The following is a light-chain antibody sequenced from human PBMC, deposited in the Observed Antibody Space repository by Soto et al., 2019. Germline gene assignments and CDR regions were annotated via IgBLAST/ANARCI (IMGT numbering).Light chain of an antibody. CDR2: GAS. CDR3: QRYNNWPRT. CDR1: QSVSSN. V-gene: IGKV3D-15*01. Sequence: EIVMTQSPATLSVSPGERATLSCRASQSVSSNLAWYQQKPCQAPRLLIYGASIRATGIPARFSGSGSGTEFTLTISSLQSEDFAVYYCQRYNNWPRTFGQGTKLEIK. J-gene: IGKJ2*01.